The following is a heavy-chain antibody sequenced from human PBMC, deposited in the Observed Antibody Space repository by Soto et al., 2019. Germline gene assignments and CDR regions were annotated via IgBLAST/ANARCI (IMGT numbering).Heavy chain of an antibody. D-gene: IGHD3-9*01. Sequence: WATLSFTGTVSGGSVSSGSYYWRWLQQPPGKGLEWIGYIYYSGSTNYNPSLKSRVTISVDTSKNQFSLKLSSVTAADTAVYYCARTPSRLVTNFDYWGQGTLVTVSS. V-gene: IGHV4-61*01. J-gene: IGHJ4*02. CDR2: IYYSGST. CDR3: ARTPSRLVTNFDY. CDR1: GGSVSSGSYY.